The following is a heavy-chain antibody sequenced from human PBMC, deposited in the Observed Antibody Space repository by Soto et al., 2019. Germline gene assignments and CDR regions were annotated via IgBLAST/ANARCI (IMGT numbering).Heavy chain of an antibody. J-gene: IGHJ4*02. CDR1: GDSVSSNSAA. CDR2: TYYRSKWYN. Sequence: KQSQTLSLTCAISGDSVSSNSAAWNWIRQSPSRGLEWLERTYYRSKWYNDYALSVKSRITINPVTSKNNFSLHLNSVTPEDTAVHYCAVEMWNFDYWGQGTLVTVSS. CDR3: AVEMWNFDY. D-gene: IGHD1-1*01. V-gene: IGHV6-1*01.